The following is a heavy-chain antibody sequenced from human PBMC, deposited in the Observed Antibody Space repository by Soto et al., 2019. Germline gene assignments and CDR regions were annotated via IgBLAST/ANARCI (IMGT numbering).Heavy chain of an antibody. J-gene: IGHJ6*02. CDR1: GYTFTSYY. CDR2: INPSGGST. V-gene: IGHV1-46*01. D-gene: IGHD6-13*01. CDR3: ARDQLAAGGYINDYYYYYGMDV. Sequence: ASVKVSCKASGYTFTSYYMHWVRQAPGQGLEWMGIINPSGGSTSYAQKFQGRVTMTRDTSTSTVYMELSSLRSEDTAVYYCARDQLAAGGYINDYYYYYGMDVWGQGTTVTVS.